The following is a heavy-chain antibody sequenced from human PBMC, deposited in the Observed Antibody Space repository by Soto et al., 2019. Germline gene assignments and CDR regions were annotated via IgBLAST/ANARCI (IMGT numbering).Heavy chain of an antibody. CDR2: INGGNGDT. V-gene: IGHV1-3*01. Sequence: ASVKVSCKASGYTFSSHATHWVRQAPGQRLEWMGWINGGNGDTKYSQKFQDRVTITRDTSASTAYMELSSLRSEDTAVYYCARVEMATTNAFDIWGQGTMVTVSS. D-gene: IGHD5-12*01. CDR1: GYTFSSHA. CDR3: ARVEMATTNAFDI. J-gene: IGHJ3*02.